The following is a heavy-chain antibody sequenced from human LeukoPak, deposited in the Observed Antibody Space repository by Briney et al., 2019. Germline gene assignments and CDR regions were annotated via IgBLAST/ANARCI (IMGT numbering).Heavy chain of an antibody. J-gene: IGHJ3*02. CDR2: IYSGGST. CDR3: ARKTTVTKGGAFDI. CDR1: GFTVSSNY. V-gene: IGHV3-53*01. Sequence: PGGSLRLSCAASGFTVSSNYMSWVRQAPGKGLEWGSVIYSGGSTYYADSVKGRFTISRDNSKNTLYLQMNSLRAEDTAVYYCARKTTVTKGGAFDIWGQGTMVTVSS. D-gene: IGHD4-17*01.